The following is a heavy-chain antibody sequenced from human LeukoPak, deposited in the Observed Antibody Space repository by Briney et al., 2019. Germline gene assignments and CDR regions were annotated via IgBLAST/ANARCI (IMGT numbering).Heavy chain of an antibody. CDR3: ARDIAARIDPGY. D-gene: IGHD6-6*01. J-gene: IGHJ4*02. V-gene: IGHV1-2*02. CDR2: INPNNGGT. CDR1: GFIFTAYY. Sequence: ASVMVSCKASGFIFTAYYIHWVRQAPGQGLEWMGWINPNNGGTNYAQKFQGRVTMTRDTSISTAYMELSRLRSDDTAVYYCARDIAARIDPGYWGQGTLVTVSS.